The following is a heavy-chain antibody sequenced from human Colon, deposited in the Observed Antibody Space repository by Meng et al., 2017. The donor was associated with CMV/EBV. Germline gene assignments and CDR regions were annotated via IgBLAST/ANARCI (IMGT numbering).Heavy chain of an antibody. V-gene: IGHV3-7*02. J-gene: IGHJ2*01. CDR1: GFTFRRYW. CDR3: AAGEGWYFDL. Sequence: LLWCGVGLAHPGGSPRLSCTASGFTFRRYWMHWVRQAPGRGLEWVASIKWDGSKKYYVNSMKGRFTISRDNAKNSLYLQMNSLRPEETAVYYCAAGEGWYFDLWGRGTLVTVSS. CDR2: IKWDGSKK.